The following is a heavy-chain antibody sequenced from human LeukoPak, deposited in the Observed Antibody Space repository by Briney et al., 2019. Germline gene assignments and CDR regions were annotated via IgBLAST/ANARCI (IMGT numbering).Heavy chain of an antibody. CDR3: ARGVGSTEDY. J-gene: IGHJ4*02. Sequence: SETLSLTCAVYGGSFSGDYWSWVRQPPRKGLEWIAEINRSGSTNYNPSLKSRLSMSLDTSKNQFSLRLSSVTAADTALYYCARGVGSTEDYWGQGTLVTVSS. V-gene: IGHV4-34*01. CDR2: INRSGST. D-gene: IGHD3-10*01. CDR1: GGSFSGDY.